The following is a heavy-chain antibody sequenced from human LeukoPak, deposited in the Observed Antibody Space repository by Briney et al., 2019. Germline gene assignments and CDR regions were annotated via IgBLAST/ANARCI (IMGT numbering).Heavy chain of an antibody. D-gene: IGHD1-20*01. CDR2: TNPNSGGT. CDR3: ARSRITGTPSDY. Sequence: ASVKVSCKASGYTFTGYYMHWVRQAPGQGLEWMGWTNPNSGGTNYAQKFQGRVTMTRDTSISTAYMELSRLRSDDTAVYYCARSRITGTPSDYWGQGTLVTVSS. V-gene: IGHV1-2*02. J-gene: IGHJ4*02. CDR1: GYTFTGYY.